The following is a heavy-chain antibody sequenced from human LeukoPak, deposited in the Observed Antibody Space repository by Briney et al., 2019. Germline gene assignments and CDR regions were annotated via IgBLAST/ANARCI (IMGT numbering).Heavy chain of an antibody. D-gene: IGHD3-10*01. CDR1: GYTFTSYD. CDR3: ARTYGSGSYRPDYSYYYMDV. J-gene: IGHJ6*03. V-gene: IGHV1-8*01. CDR2: MNPNSGNT. Sequence: ASVKVSCKASGYTFTSYDINWVRQATGQGLEWMGWMNPNSGNTGYAQKFQGRVTMTRNTSISTAYMELSSLRSEDTAVYYCARTYGSGSYRPDYSYYYMDVWGKGTTVTVSS.